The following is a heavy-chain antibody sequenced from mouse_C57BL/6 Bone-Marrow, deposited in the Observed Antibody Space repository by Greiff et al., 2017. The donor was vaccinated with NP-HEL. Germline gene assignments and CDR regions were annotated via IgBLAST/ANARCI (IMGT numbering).Heavy chain of an antibody. Sequence: VQLKESGPELVKPGASVKISCKASGYSFTDYNMNWVKQSNGKSLEWIGVINPNYGTTSYNQKFKGKATLTVDQSSSTAYMQLNSLTSEDSAVYYCARDYYGSSPTNWYFDVWGTGTTVTVSS. CDR1: GYSFTDYN. CDR2: INPNYGTT. V-gene: IGHV1-39*01. J-gene: IGHJ1*03. CDR3: ARDYYGSSPTNWYFDV. D-gene: IGHD1-1*01.